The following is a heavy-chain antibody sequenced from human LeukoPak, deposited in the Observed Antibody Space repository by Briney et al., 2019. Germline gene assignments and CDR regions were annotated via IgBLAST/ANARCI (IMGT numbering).Heavy chain of an antibody. J-gene: IGHJ4*02. CDR3: ATPPTYYYDSSDTYYFDY. CDR2: INPSGGST. V-gene: IGHV1-46*01. D-gene: IGHD3-22*01. Sequence: ASVKVSCKASGYTFTSYYMHWVRQAPGQGLEWMGIINPSGGSTSYAQKFQGRVTMTEDTSTDTAYMELSSLRSEDTAVYYCATPPTYYYDSSDTYYFDYWGQGTLVTVSS. CDR1: GYTFTSYY.